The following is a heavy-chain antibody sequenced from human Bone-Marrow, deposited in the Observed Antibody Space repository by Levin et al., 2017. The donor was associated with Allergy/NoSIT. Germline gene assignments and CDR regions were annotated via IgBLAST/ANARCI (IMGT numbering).Heavy chain of an antibody. CDR2: IYYTGST. Sequence: ESLKISCTVSGGSISSYYWSWIRQPPGKGLDWIGYIYYTGSTNYNPSLKSRVTISVDTSKNHFSLKLSSVTAADTAVYYCAKGGGGIAADFWGQGTLVTVSS. V-gene: IGHV4-59*01. CDR1: GGSISSYY. D-gene: IGHD6-13*01. J-gene: IGHJ4*02. CDR3: AKGGGGIAADF.